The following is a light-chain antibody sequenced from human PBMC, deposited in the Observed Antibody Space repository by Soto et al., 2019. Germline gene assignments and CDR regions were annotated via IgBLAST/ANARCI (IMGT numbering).Light chain of an antibody. V-gene: IGLV2-18*02. CDR2: EVT. CDR3: TSYTSSRTWV. Sequence: QSALTQPPSVSGSPGQSVTISCTGTSSDVGSYNRVSWYQQPPGTAPKLMIYEVTNRPSGVPNRFSESKSGNTASLTISGLQAEDEDDYDCTSYTSSRTWVFGGGTKLTVL. CDR1: SSDVGSYNR. J-gene: IGLJ3*02.